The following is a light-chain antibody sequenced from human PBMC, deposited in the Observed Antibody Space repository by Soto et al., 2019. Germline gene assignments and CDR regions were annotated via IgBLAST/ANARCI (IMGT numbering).Light chain of an antibody. Sequence: EIVMTQSPATLSVSLGERVTLSCRASQSVSSYLAWYQQKPGQAPRLLISDASTRATDIPDRFSGSGSGTDFTLYISSLQSTDLAVYYCLQYSTWPPLYTFGQGTKLEIK. V-gene: IGKV3-15*01. J-gene: IGKJ2*01. CDR1: QSVSSY. CDR2: DAS. CDR3: LQYSTWPPLYT.